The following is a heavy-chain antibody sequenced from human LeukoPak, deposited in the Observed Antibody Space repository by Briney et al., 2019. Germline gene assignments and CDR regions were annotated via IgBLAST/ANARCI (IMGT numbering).Heavy chain of an antibody. V-gene: IGHV3-9*01. D-gene: IGHD1-26*01. CDR2: ISWNSGGI. J-gene: IGHJ5*01. Sequence: GGSLRLSCAASGFSLDGYAMHWVRQAPGKGLEWVSGISWNSGGIGYADSVKDRFSISRDNAKNSLYLQMNSLRTEDTALYYCVKDTSAGYSNSWSDSWGQGTLVTVSS. CDR3: VKDTSAGYSNSWSDS. CDR1: GFSLDGYA.